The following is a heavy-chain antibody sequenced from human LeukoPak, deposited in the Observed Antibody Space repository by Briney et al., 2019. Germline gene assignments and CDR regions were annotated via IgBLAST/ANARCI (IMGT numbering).Heavy chain of an antibody. CDR1: GYTFTSDD. D-gene: IGHD2-15*01. V-gene: IGHV1-8*01. Sequence: ASVKVSCKASGYTFTSDDINWVRQATGQGLEWMGWMNPNSGNTGYAQKFQGRVTMTRNTSISTAYMELSSLRSEDTAVYYCARAAPLYYYYYYMDVWGKGTTVTVAS. CDR3: ARAAPLYYYYYYMDV. CDR2: MNPNSGNT. J-gene: IGHJ6*03.